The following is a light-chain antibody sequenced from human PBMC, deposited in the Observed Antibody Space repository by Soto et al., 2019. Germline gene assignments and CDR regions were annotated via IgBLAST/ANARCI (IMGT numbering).Light chain of an antibody. V-gene: IGKV3-20*01. CDR1: QSVSSSY. CDR3: QQYGSSRT. CDR2: GAS. J-gene: IGKJ1*01. Sequence: EIVLTQSPGTLSLSPGERATLSCRASQSVSSSYLAWYQQKPGQAPRLLIYGASIRATGIPDRFSGSGAGTDFTITISRLEAEDFAVYYCQQYGSSRTFGQGTKVEIK.